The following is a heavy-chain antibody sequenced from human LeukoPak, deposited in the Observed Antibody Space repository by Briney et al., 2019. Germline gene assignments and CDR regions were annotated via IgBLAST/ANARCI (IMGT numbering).Heavy chain of an antibody. J-gene: IGHJ4*02. V-gene: IGHV3-11*01. D-gene: IGHD6-13*01. CDR1: GFTFSDYY. CDR3: AREGPSLRSLAAALDY. CDR2: ISSSGSTI. Sequence: PGGSLRLSCAASGFTFSDYYMSWIRQAPGKGLEWVSYISSSGSTIYYADSVKGRFTISRDNAKNSLYLQMNSLRAEDTAVYYCAREGPSLRSLAAALDYWGQGTLVTVSS.